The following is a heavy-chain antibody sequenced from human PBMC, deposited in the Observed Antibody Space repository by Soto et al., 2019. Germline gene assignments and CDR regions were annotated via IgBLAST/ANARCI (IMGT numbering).Heavy chain of an antibody. Sequence: PGGSLRLSCAVSGFPFDSYSMSWVRQAPGQGLEWLASLSSGSFYIFHADSIRGRFTISRDDAKNLLFLQMNSLTIEDTATCYCAREANTIYAPHGLDVWGQGTAVTVSS. CDR2: LSSGSFYI. CDR3: AREANTIYAPHGLDV. D-gene: IGHD3-3*01. V-gene: IGHV3-21*01. J-gene: IGHJ6*02. CDR1: GFPFDSYS.